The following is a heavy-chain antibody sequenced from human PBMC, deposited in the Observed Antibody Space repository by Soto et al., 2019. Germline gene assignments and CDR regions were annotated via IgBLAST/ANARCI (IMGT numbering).Heavy chain of an antibody. V-gene: IGHV3-30-3*01. Sequence: GGSLRLSCAASGFTFSSYAMHWVRQAPGKGLEWVAVISYDGSNKYYADSVKGRFTISRDNSKNTLYLQMNSLRAEDTAVYYCARDLLYGMDVWGQATTVPVYS. CDR2: ISYDGSNK. D-gene: IGHD3-10*01. CDR3: ARDLLYGMDV. J-gene: IGHJ6*02. CDR1: GFTFSSYA.